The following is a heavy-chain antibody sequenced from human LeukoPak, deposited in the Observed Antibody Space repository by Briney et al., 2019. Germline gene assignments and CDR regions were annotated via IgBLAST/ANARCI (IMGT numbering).Heavy chain of an antibody. CDR1: GGSISSSIYY. D-gene: IGHD3-22*01. CDR2: IYYSGST. J-gene: IGHJ4*02. V-gene: IGHV4-39*01. Sequence: PSETLSLTCTVSGGSISSSIYYWGWIRQPPGKGLERIVSIYYSGSTYYNPSLKSRVTISVDTSKNQFSLRLSAVTAADTAVYYCASAYDSSGYYPFDYWGQGTLVTVSS. CDR3: ASAYDSSGYYPFDY.